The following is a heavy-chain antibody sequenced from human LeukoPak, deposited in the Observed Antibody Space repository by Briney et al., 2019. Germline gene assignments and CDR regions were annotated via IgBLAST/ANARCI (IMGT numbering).Heavy chain of an antibody. D-gene: IGHD3-16*01. J-gene: IGHJ3*02. CDR3: ARDQRGWRRGTYGAFDI. Sequence: PGGSLRLSCAASGFTFSSYGMSWVRQAPGKGLEWVSAISGSGGSTYYADSVKGRFTISRDNSKNTLYLQMNSLRAEDTAVYYCARDQRGWRRGTYGAFDIWGQGTMVTVSS. CDR1: GFTFSSYG. V-gene: IGHV3-23*01. CDR2: ISGSGGST.